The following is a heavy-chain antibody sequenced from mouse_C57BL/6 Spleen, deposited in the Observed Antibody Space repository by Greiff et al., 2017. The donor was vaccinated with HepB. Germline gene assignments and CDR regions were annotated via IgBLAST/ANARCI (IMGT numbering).Heavy chain of an antibody. CDR2: IDPETGGT. D-gene: IGHD1-1*01. J-gene: IGHJ2*01. CDR1: GYTFTDYE. Sequence: VQLQQSGAELVRPGASVTLSCKASGYTFTDYEMHWVKQTPVHGLEWIGAIDPETGGTAYNQKFKGKAILTADKSSSTAYMELRSLTSDDSAVYYCTRGYYCSSSPFDYWGQGTTLTVSS. CDR3: TRGYYCSSSPFDY. V-gene: IGHV1-15*01.